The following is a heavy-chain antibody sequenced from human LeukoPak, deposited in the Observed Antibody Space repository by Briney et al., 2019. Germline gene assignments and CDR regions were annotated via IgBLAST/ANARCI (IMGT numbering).Heavy chain of an antibody. CDR2: FYSGGDT. J-gene: IGHJ3*02. V-gene: IGHV3-53*04. Sequence: GGSLRLSCEASGFTVSSNHMNWVRQAPGQGLEWVAVFYSGGDTYYADSVKGRFTISRHNSENTLFLQMNSLRPEDTAVYFCARYCGGDCYRAFDIWGQGTMVTVSS. CDR3: ARYCGGDCYRAFDI. D-gene: IGHD2-21*02. CDR1: GFTVSSNH.